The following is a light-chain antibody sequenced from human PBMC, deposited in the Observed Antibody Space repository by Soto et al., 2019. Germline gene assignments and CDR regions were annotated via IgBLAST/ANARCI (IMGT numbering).Light chain of an antibody. CDR2: EVI. J-gene: IGLJ2*01. V-gene: IGLV2-14*01. CDR1: SSDVGDYNY. CDR3: SSYTSSSTLV. Sequence: QSALAQPASVSGSPGQSVTISCTATSSDVGDYNYVSWYQQHPGKAPKLIIFEVINRPSGVSTRFSGSKSGNTASLIISGLQAEYDADYYCSSYTSSSTLVFGGGTKLTVL.